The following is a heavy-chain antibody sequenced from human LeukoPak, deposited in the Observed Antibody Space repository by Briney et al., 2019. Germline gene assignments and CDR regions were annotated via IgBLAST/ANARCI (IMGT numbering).Heavy chain of an antibody. D-gene: IGHD6-19*01. J-gene: IGHJ4*02. V-gene: IGHV3-30-3*01. CDR2: ISYDGSNK. CDR3: ASIAVAGTPRGPAFDY. CDR1: GFTFSSYA. Sequence: AGGSLRLSCAASGFTFSSYAMHWVRQAPGKGLEWVAVISYDGSNKYYADSVKGRFTISRDNSKNTLYLQMNSLRAEDTAVYYCASIAVAGTPRGPAFDYWGQGTLVTVSS.